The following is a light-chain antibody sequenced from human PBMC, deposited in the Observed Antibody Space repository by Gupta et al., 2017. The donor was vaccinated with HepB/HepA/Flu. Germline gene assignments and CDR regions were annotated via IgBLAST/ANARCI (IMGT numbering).Light chain of an antibody. V-gene: IGLV3-25*03. Sequence: SYELTQPPSLSVSPAQTARIPCSGDALPKQYAYWYQQKPGQAPVLVIYKDSERPSGIPERFSGSSSGTTVTLTISGVQAEDEADYYCQSADSSGTYVVFGGGTKLTVL. CDR1: ALPKQY. CDR3: QSADSSGTYVV. J-gene: IGLJ2*01. CDR2: KDS.